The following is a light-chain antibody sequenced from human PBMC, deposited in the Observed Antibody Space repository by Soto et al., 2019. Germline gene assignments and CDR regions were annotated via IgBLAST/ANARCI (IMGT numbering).Light chain of an antibody. J-gene: IGLJ1*01. V-gene: IGLV1-40*01. CDR3: QSYDSSLSGYV. Sequence: QSVLTQPPSVSGAPGQRVTISCTGSSSNIGAGYDVHWYQQLPGTAPKLLIYGNNNRPSGVPDQFSGSKSGTSTSLAITSLQAEDEADYYCQSYDSSLSGYVFGTGTKVTVL. CDR2: GNN. CDR1: SSNIGAGYD.